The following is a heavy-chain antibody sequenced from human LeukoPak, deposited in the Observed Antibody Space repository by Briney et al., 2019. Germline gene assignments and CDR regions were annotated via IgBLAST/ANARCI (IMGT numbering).Heavy chain of an antibody. D-gene: IGHD1-26*01. V-gene: IGHV1-58*02. CDR1: GFTFTSSA. J-gene: IGHJ3*02. CDR3: AARSGRFDAFDI. Sequence: SVKVSCKASGFTFTSSAMQWVRQARGQRLEWIGWIVVGSGNTNYAQKFQERVTITRDMSTSTAYMEPSSLRSEDTAVYYCAARSGRFDAFDIWGQGTMVTVSS. CDR2: IVVGSGNT.